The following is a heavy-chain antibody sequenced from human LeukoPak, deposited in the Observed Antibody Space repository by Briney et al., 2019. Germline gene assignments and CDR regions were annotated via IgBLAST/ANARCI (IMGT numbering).Heavy chain of an antibody. V-gene: IGHV3-30*04. CDR1: GFTFSSYA. CDR3: ARSGITMVRGTIPFDY. Sequence: GGSLRLSCAASGFTFSSYAMHWVRQAPGKGLEWVAVISYDGSNKYYADSVKGRFTISRDNSKNTLYLQMNSLRAEDTAVYYCARSGITMVRGTIPFDYWGQGTLVTVSS. J-gene: IGHJ4*02. CDR2: ISYDGSNK. D-gene: IGHD3-10*01.